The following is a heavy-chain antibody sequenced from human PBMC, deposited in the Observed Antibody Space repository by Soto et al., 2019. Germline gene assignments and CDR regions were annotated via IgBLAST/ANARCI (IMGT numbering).Heavy chain of an antibody. D-gene: IGHD2-8*01. CDR3: ARHTLAGTRYYGMDV. Sequence: PGESLKISCKGSVYSFTSYWIGWVRQMPGKGLEWMGIIYPGDSDTRYSPSFQCQVTISADKSISTAYLQWSSLKASDTAMYYCARHTLAGTRYYGMDVWGQGTTVTVSS. CDR1: VYSFTSYW. V-gene: IGHV5-51*01. J-gene: IGHJ6*02. CDR2: IYPGDSDT.